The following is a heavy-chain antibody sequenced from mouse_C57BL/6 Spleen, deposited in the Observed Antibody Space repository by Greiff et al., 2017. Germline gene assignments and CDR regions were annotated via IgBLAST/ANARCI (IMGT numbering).Heavy chain of an antibody. J-gene: IGHJ1*03. Sequence: EVHLVESGGDLVKPGGSLKLSCAASGFTFSSYGMSWVRQTPDKRLEWVATISSGGSYTYYPDSVKGRFTISRDNAKNTLYLQMSSLKSEDTAMYYCARDIYYGSSLYWYFDVWGTGTTVTVSS. V-gene: IGHV5-6*01. CDR2: ISSGGSYT. CDR3: ARDIYYGSSLYWYFDV. D-gene: IGHD1-1*01. CDR1: GFTFSSYG.